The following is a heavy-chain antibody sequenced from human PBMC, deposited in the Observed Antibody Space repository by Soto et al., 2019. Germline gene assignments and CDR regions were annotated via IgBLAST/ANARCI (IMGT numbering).Heavy chain of an antibody. Sequence: GGSLRLSCAASGCTFSSYSMSWVRQAPGKGLEWVSSISSSSSYIYYADSVKGRFTISRDNAKNSLYLQMNSLRAEDTAVYYCATNSSSWYRWFDPWGQGTLVTVSS. J-gene: IGHJ5*02. CDR2: ISSSSSYI. D-gene: IGHD6-13*01. CDR1: GCTFSSYS. CDR3: ATNSSSWYRWFDP. V-gene: IGHV3-21*01.